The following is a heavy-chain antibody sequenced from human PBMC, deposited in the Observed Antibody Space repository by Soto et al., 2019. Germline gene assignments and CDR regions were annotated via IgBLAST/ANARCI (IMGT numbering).Heavy chain of an antibody. Sequence: GGSLRLSCAASGFTFSSYSMNWVRQAPGKGLEWVSSISSSSSYIYYADSVKGRFTISRDNAKNSLYLQMNSLRAEETAVYYCARDVSGGSGQGYSGYVRYYYYYMDVWGKGTTVTVSS. CDR1: GFTFSSYS. CDR3: ARDVSGGSGQGYSGYVRYYYYYMDV. V-gene: IGHV3-21*01. D-gene: IGHD5-12*01. J-gene: IGHJ6*03. CDR2: ISSSSSYI.